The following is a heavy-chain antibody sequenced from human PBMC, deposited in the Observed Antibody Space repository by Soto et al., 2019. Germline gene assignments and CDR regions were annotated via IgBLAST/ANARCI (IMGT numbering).Heavy chain of an antibody. J-gene: IGHJ4*02. CDR1: GASIRNFY. CDR3: XXXXXXPGFDY. CDR2: IYNGERT. V-gene: IGHV4-4*09. Sequence: QVHLQESGPGLVKPSETMSLTCTASGASIRNFYWNWVRQFPGKGLEWIGHIYNGERTNYNPSLXXXVXISVXXXXXXXXXXXXXXXXXXXXXXXXXXXXXXPGFDYWGQGTLVAVSS.